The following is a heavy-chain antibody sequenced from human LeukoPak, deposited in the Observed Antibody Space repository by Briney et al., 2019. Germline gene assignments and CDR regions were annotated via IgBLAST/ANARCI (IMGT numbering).Heavy chain of an antibody. CDR3: ATAPYDILTGYSPYYFES. J-gene: IGHJ4*02. CDR1: GFSLSSYA. D-gene: IGHD3-9*01. Sequence: GGSLRLSCATSGFSLSSYAMSWVRQAPGKGLEWVSSISSTSSHIYYADSVKGRFTISRDNAKNSLYLQMNSLRAEDTAMYYCATAPYDILTGYSPYYFESWGQGTLVTVSS. CDR2: ISSTSSHI. V-gene: IGHV3-21*06.